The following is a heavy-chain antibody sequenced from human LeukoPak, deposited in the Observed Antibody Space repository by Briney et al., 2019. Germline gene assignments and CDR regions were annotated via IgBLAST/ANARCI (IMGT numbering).Heavy chain of an antibody. CDR3: ARDAHRGYYDSSGYWYFDY. V-gene: IGHV4-59*01. CDR1: GGSISTYY. J-gene: IGHJ4*02. D-gene: IGHD3-22*01. CDR2: IYYSGNT. Sequence: SETLSLTCAVSGGSISTYYWGWIRQPPGKGLEWIGYIYYSGNTNYNPSLKSRVTISVDTSKNEFSLKLNSVTAADTAVYYCARDAHRGYYDSSGYWYFDYWGRGTLVTVSS.